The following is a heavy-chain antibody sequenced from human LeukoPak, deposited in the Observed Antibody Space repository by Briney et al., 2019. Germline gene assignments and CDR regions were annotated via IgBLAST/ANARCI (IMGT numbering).Heavy chain of an antibody. V-gene: IGHV1-2*02. CDR2: INPNSGGT. CDR1: GYTFTGYY. J-gene: IGHJ3*02. D-gene: IGHD2-2*03. CDR3: ARDRGYCSSTSCYRAFDI. Sequence: ASVKVSCKASGYTFTGYYMHWVRQAPGQGLEWRGWINPNSGGTNYAQKFQGRVTMTRDTSISTAYMELSRLRSDDTAVYYCARDRGYCSSTSCYRAFDIWGQGTMVTVSS.